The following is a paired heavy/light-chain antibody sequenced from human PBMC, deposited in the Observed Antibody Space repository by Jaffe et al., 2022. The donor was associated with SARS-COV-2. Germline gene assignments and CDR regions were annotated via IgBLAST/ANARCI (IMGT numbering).Heavy chain of an antibody. V-gene: IGHV3-30*18. J-gene: IGHJ4*02. CDR2: ISYDGSNK. CDR3: AKEVELRFLEWTDRGGFDY. CDR1: GFTFSSYG. D-gene: IGHD3-3*01. Sequence: QVQLVESGGGVVQPGRSLRLSCAASGFTFSSYGMHWVRQAPGKGLEWVAVISYDGSNKYYADSVKGRFTISRDNSKNTLYLQMNSLRAEDTAVYYCAKEVELRFLEWTDRGGFDYWGQGTLVTVSS.
Light chain of an antibody. J-gene: IGLJ3*02. V-gene: IGLV2-14*01. CDR1: SSDVGGYNY. CDR3: SSYTSSSSWV. CDR2: EVS. Sequence: QSALTQPASVSGSPGQSITISCTGTSSDVGGYNYVSWYQQHPGKAPKLMIYEVSNRPSGVPDRFSGSKSGNTASLTISGLQAEDEADYYCSSYTSSSSWVFGGGTKLTVL.